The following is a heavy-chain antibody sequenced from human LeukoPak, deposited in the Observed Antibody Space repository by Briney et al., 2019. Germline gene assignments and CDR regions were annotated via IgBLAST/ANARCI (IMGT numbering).Heavy chain of an antibody. V-gene: IGHV4-4*09. CDR2: IYHSGNT. D-gene: IGHD6-19*01. Sequence: SETLSLTCNVSGASMSSNYWSWIRQPPGKELEWIGYIYHSGNTNYSPSLESRVTMSVDESKNQFSLRVHFVSAADTAVYYRASTRRAAVAGRFDSWGQGTLVTVSS. CDR1: GASMSSNY. CDR3: ASTRRAAVAGRFDS. J-gene: IGHJ4*02.